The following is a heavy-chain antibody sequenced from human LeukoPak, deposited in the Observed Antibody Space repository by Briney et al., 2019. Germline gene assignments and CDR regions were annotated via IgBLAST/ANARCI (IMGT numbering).Heavy chain of an antibody. CDR1: GGSISSGGYY. D-gene: IGHD5-24*01. V-gene: IGHV4-31*03. CDR2: ISDSGST. CDR3: ARSLERSNCPNWFDP. Sequence: PSQTLSLTCTVSGGSISSGGYYWSWIRQHPGKGLEWIGDISDSGSTNYNPSLKSRVTISVDTSKNQFSLKLTSVTAADTAVYYCARSLERSNCPNWFDPWGQGTLVTVSS. J-gene: IGHJ5*02.